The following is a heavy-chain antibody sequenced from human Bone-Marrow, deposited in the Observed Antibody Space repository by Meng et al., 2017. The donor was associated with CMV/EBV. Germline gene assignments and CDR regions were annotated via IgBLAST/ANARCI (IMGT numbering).Heavy chain of an antibody. CDR2: IYYTGST. CDR3: AGGGVEWLSDYFDY. J-gene: IGHJ4*02. V-gene: IGHV4-31*02. Sequence: GGSISMGVYYWSWIRQHPGRGLEWIGHIYYTGSTHYNPSLKSRVSLSVDTSKNQFSLKLSAVTAADTAVYYCAGGGVEWLSDYFDYWGQGTLVTVSS. D-gene: IGHD3-3*01. CDR1: GGSISMGVYY.